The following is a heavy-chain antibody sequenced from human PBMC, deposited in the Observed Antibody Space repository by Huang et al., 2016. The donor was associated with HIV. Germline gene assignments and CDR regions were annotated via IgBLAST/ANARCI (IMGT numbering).Heavy chain of an antibody. D-gene: IGHD1-26*01. CDR1: GFTFSGYA. CDR3: ARDRYRRNNWFDP. V-gene: IGHV3-30-3*01. Sequence: QVQLVESGGGVVQPGRSLRLSCAASGFTFSGYAMHWVRQAPGKGLEGVALISYDGDNNYYADSVKGRFTISRDNSKDTLYLQMNSLRAEDTAVYFCARDRYRRNNWFDPWGQGTLVTVSS. CDR2: ISYDGDNN. J-gene: IGHJ5*02.